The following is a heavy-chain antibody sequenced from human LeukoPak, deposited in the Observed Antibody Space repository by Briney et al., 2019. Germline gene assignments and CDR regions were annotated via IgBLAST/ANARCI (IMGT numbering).Heavy chain of an antibody. V-gene: IGHV3-23*01. Sequence: GGSLRLSCAASGFTFSGYAMSWVRQAPGKGQEWVSAISGSGGSTYYADSVKGRFTISRDNSKNTLYLQMNSLRAEDTAIYYCAKASGGYSYGSYYFDYWGQGTLVTVSS. CDR2: ISGSGGST. J-gene: IGHJ4*02. CDR1: GFTFSGYA. D-gene: IGHD5-18*01. CDR3: AKASGGYSYGSYYFDY.